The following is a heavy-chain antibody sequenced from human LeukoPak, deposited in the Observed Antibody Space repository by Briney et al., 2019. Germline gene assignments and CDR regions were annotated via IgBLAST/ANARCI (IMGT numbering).Heavy chain of an antibody. CDR2: IASDGSST. Sequence: GGSLRLSCAASGFTFSSYWMNWVRQAPGKGLVWVSRIASDGSSTTYADSVKGRFSISRDNAKNTLYLQMSSLRVEDTAVYYCARGRPHGNDYWGQGTLVTVSS. CDR3: ARGRPHGNDY. CDR1: GFTFSSYW. J-gene: IGHJ4*02. D-gene: IGHD4-23*01. V-gene: IGHV3-74*01.